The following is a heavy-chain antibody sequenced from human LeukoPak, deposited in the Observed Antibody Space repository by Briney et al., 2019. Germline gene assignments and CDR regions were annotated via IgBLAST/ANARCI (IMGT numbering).Heavy chain of an antibody. CDR3: ARSVFPYYSGSGSPYNVDVRRNSCFDF. D-gene: IGHD3-10*01. Sequence: GASVKVSCKASGYTFTNYYIHWVRQAPGQGLDWMGTINPSVGTTRSAQGRVTLTRDTSTNTVYMELSPLRSEDTAVYYCARSVFPYYSGSGSPYNVDVRRNSCFDFWGQGTLVTVSS. J-gene: IGHJ4*02. CDR1: GYTFTNYY. V-gene: IGHV1-46*01. CDR2: INPSVGTT.